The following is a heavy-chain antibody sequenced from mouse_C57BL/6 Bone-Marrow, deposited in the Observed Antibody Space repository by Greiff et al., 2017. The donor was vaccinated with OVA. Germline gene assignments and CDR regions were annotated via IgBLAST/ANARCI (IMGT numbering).Heavy chain of an antibody. CDR1: GFSLTSYA. CDR3: ARRLLAMDY. CDR2: IWTGGGT. V-gene: IGHV2-9-1*01. J-gene: IGHJ4*01. Sequence: VKLVESGPGLVAPSQCLSITCTVSGFSLTSYAISWVRQPPGKGLEWLGVIWTGGGTNYNSALKSRLSISKDNSKRQVFLKMNSLQTDDTGRYYCARRLLAMDYWGQGTSVTVSS. D-gene: IGHD3-2*02.